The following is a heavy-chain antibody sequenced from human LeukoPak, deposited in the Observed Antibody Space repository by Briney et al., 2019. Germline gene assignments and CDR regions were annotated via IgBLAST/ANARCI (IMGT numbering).Heavy chain of an antibody. CDR3: AKDPFLAAAAPYYYYYYMDV. D-gene: IGHD6-13*01. J-gene: IGHJ6*03. Sequence: QPGGSLRLSCAASGFTFSSYAMSWVRPAPGKGLEWVSAISGSGGSTYYADSVKGRFTISRDNSKNTLYLQMNSLRAEDTAVYYCAKDPFLAAAAPYYYYYYMDVWGKGTTVTVSS. CDR1: GFTFSSYA. V-gene: IGHV3-23*01. CDR2: ISGSGGST.